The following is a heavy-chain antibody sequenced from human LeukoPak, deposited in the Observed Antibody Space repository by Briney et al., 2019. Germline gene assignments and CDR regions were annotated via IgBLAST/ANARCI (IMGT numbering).Heavy chain of an antibody. V-gene: IGHV3-33*01. J-gene: IGHJ4*02. D-gene: IGHD6-13*01. CDR2: IWYDGSNK. CDR3: ASIAAAGSVHFDY. Sequence: GRSLRLSCAATGFNFSSYGKHRVRQAPGKGLEWVAVIWYDGSNKYYADSVKGRFTISRDNSKNTLYLQMNSLRAEDTAVYYCASIAAAGSVHFDYWGQGTLVTVSS. CDR1: GFNFSSYG.